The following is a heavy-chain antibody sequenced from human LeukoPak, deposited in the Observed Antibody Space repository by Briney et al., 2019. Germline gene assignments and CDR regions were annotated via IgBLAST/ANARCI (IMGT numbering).Heavy chain of an antibody. CDR2: IYLGDSDT. CDR3: ARLSCSTSCYASFDY. J-gene: IGHJ4*02. D-gene: IGHD2-2*01. V-gene: IGHV5-51*01. Sequence: GESLKISCKGSGYSFTSYWIGWVRQMPGKGLEWMGIIYLGDSDTRYSPSFQGQVTISADKSISTAYLQWSSLKASDTAMYYCARLSCSTSCYASFDYWGQGTLVTVSS. CDR1: GYSFTSYW.